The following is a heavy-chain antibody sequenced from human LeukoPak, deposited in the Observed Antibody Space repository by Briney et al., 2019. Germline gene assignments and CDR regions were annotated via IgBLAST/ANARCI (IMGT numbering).Heavy chain of an antibody. CDR3: ARDQQWLVFDY. CDR2: ISYGGSNK. CDR1: GFTFSSYA. V-gene: IGHV3-30-3*01. Sequence: GGSLRLSCAASGFTFSSYAMHWVRQAPGKGLEWVAVISYGGSNKYYADSVKGRFTISRDNSKNTLYLQMNSLRAEDTAVYYCARDQQWLVFDYWGQGTLVTVSS. J-gene: IGHJ4*02. D-gene: IGHD6-19*01.